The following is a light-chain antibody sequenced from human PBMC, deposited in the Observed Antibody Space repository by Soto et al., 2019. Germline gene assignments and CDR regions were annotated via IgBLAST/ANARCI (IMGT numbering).Light chain of an antibody. CDR1: TGPVSSGHY. Sequence: QAVLTQEPSLTVSPGVTVALTCGSSTGPVSSGHYVYWFQQKPGQAPRTLIYDTFNTHSWTPARFSGSLLGGKAALTLSGAQPEDEADYFCLLSFNTIVVFGGGTKVTVL. V-gene: IGLV7-46*01. J-gene: IGLJ2*01. CDR2: DTF. CDR3: LLSFNTIVV.